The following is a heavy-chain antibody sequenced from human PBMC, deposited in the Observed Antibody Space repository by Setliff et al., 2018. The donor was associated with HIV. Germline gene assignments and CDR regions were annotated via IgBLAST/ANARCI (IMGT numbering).Heavy chain of an antibody. CDR2: IYHSGST. CDR1: GYSISSGFY. V-gene: IGHV4-38-2*01. Sequence: SETLSLTCAVSGYSISSGFYWGWIRQPPGKGLEWIGSIYHSGSTYYNPSLRSRVTMSIDTPQNQFSLKLSSVTAADTAVFYCARLTTTYYYDSSAYYHPVWGQGTLVTVSS. CDR3: ARLTTTYYYDSSAYYHPV. J-gene: IGHJ4*02. D-gene: IGHD3-22*01.